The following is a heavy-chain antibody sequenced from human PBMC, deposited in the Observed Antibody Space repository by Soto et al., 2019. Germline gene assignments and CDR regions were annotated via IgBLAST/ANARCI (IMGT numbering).Heavy chain of an antibody. CDR1: GFTFSSYA. CDR3: AKDSDGAAAGPTKFYGMDV. D-gene: IGHD6-13*01. V-gene: IGHV3-23*01. J-gene: IGHJ6*02. Sequence: EVQLLESGGGLVQPGGSLRLSCAASGFTFSSYAMSWVRQAPGKGLEWVSVISGSGDSTYYADSVRGRFTISRDNSMNTLYLQMNSLRAEDTAVYYCAKDSDGAAAGPTKFYGMDVWGQGTTVTVSS. CDR2: ISGSGDST.